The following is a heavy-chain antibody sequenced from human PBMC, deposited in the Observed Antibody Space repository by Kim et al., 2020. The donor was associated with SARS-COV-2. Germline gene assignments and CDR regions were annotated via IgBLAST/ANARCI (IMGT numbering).Heavy chain of an antibody. V-gene: IGHV1-46*01. D-gene: IGHD3-22*01. CDR3: AVAQRNYYDSSGRGYFQH. CDR2: INPSGGST. CDR1: GYTFTSYY. Sequence: ASVKVSCNASGYTFTSYYMHWVRQAPGQGLEWMGIINPSGGSTSYAQKFQGRVTMTRDTSTSTVYMELSSLRSEDTAVYYCAVAQRNYYDSSGRGYFQHWGQGTLVTVSS. J-gene: IGHJ1*01.